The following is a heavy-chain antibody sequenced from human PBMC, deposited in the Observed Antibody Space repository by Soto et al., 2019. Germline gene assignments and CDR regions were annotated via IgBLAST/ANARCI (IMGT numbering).Heavy chain of an antibody. Sequence: QLQLQESGPGLVKPSETLSLTCTVSGGSISSSSYYWGWIRQPPGKGLEWIGSIYYSGSTYYNPSLTSRVTISLDTSKNQFSLKLSSVTAADTAVYYCARHVEMATSTFDYWGQGTLVTVSS. V-gene: IGHV4-39*01. CDR3: ARHVEMATSTFDY. CDR1: GGSISSSSYY. D-gene: IGHD5-12*01. CDR2: IYYSGST. J-gene: IGHJ4*02.